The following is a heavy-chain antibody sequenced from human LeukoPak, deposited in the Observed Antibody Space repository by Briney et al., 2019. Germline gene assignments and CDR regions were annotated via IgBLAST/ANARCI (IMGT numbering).Heavy chain of an antibody. CDR2: IGTAGDT. J-gene: IGHJ4*02. CDR3: ARGLYYDFWSGYYTPVRYFDY. Sequence: GGSLRLSCAASGFTFSSYDMHWVRQATGKGLEWVSAIGTAGDTYYPGSVKGRFTISRENAKNSLYLQMNNLRAEDTAVYYCARGLYYDFWSGYYTPVRYFDYWGQGTLVTVSS. V-gene: IGHV3-13*01. D-gene: IGHD3-3*01. CDR1: GFTFSSYD.